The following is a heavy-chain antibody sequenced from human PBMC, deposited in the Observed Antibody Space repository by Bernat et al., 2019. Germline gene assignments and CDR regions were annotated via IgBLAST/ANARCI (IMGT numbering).Heavy chain of an antibody. CDR2: IYPGDSDT. D-gene: IGHD6-19*01. V-gene: IGHV5-51*01. CDR3: ARQTFSSGWYGGYDY. CDR1: GYSFTSYW. Sequence: EVQLVQSGAEVKKPGESLKISCKGSGYSFTSYWIGWVRQMPGKGLEWMGIIYPGDSDTRYSPSFHGRFTISADKSISTAYLQWSSLKASDAAMYYCARQTFSSGWYGGYDYWGQGTLVTVSS. J-gene: IGHJ4*02.